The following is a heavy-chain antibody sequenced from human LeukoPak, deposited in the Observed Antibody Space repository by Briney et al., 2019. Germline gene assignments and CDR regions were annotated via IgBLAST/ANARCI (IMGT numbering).Heavy chain of an antibody. CDR3: ARGRVGATVSGFDAFDI. Sequence: SETLSLTCTVSGGSISSYHWSWIRQPPGKGLECIGYIYSSGSTNYNPSLKSRVTISVDTSKNQFSLKLSSVTAADTAVYYCARGRVGATVSGFDAFDIWGQGTMVTVSS. CDR1: GGSISSYH. V-gene: IGHV4-59*01. D-gene: IGHD1-26*01. J-gene: IGHJ3*02. CDR2: IYSSGST.